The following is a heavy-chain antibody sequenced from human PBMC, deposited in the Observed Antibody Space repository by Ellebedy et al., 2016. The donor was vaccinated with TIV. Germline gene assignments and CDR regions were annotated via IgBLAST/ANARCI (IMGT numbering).Heavy chain of an antibody. J-gene: IGHJ4*02. Sequence: SETLSLTXTVSSASISSGGCYWSWIRQHPGKGLEWIGYVFHSESTHYNPSLRSRVTISVDTSNNQFSLKLSAVTAADTAVYYCARARAVAGTFTLDYWGQGTLVTVSS. CDR2: VFHSEST. CDR3: ARARAVAGTFTLDY. CDR1: SASISSGGCY. D-gene: IGHD6-19*01. V-gene: IGHV4-31*03.